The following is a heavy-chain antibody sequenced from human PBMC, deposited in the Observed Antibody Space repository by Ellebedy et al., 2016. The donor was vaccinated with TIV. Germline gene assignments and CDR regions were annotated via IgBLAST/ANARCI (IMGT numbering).Heavy chain of an antibody. CDR3: ARGYCSSTSCYSWGALS. D-gene: IGHD2-2*01. CDR2: IIPIFGTA. J-gene: IGHJ5*02. CDR1: GGTFSSYA. V-gene: IGHV1-69*13. Sequence: SVKVSXKASGGTFSSYAISWVRQAPGQGLEWMGGIIPIFGTANYAQKFQGRVTITADESTSTAYMELSSLRSEDTAVYYCARGYCSSTSCYSWGALSWGQGTLVTVSS.